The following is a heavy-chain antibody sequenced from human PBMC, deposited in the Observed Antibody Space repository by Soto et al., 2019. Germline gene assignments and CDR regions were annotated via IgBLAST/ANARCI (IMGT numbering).Heavy chain of an antibody. V-gene: IGHV4-39*07. J-gene: IGHJ5*02. CDR3: ARARQYYDCELGP. D-gene: IGHD3-22*01. CDR2: FFIGGNT. Sequence: PPGKGLERIASFFIGGNTYYNTSFKSRVTISVDTSKNQFSVRLTSVTAADTAMYYCARARQYYDCELGPWGQGTLVTVSS.